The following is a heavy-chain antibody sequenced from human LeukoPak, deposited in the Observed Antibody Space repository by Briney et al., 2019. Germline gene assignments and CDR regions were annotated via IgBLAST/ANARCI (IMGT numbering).Heavy chain of an antibody. CDR3: TRGRDTTGYFVY. CDR2: IDTNTGNP. CDR1: GYTFTNYT. Sequence: ASVKVSCKASGYTFTNYTINWVRLAPGQGLEWMGWIDTNTGNPTYAQGFAGRLVFSLDTSVTTTCLQISSLRAEDTAVYYCTRGRDTTGYFVYWGQGTLVTVSS. V-gene: IGHV7-4-1*02. D-gene: IGHD3-22*01. J-gene: IGHJ4*02.